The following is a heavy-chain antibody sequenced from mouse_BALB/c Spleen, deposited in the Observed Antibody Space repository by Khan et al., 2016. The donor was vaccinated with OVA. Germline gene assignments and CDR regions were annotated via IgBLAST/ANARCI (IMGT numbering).Heavy chain of an antibody. CDR2: IRNKANGYTT. V-gene: IGHV7-3*02. CDR1: GFTFTDYY. CDR3: ARDRGKDDRYAAY. Sequence: EVQLVESGGGLVQPGDSLRLSCATSGFTFTDYYMSCVRQPPGKALEWLGFIRNKANGYTTEYSASVKGRFTISRDNSQSILYLQMNTLRAEASATYYCARDRGKDDRYAAYWSQGTLVTVSA. D-gene: IGHD2-14*01. J-gene: IGHJ3*01.